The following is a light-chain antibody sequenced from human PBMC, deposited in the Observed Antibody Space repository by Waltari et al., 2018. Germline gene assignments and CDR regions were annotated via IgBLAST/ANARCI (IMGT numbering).Light chain of an antibody. Sequence: DIQMTQSPSSLAASVGDRVSITCRASQGISNYLVWYQQKPGEVPKLLIDAASTLQSGVPPRFSGSGSWTDFTLTISSLQPEDVATYYCQEYNSAPLTFGGGTKVELK. CDR1: QGISNY. CDR2: AAS. V-gene: IGKV1-27*01. CDR3: QEYNSAPLT. J-gene: IGKJ4*01.